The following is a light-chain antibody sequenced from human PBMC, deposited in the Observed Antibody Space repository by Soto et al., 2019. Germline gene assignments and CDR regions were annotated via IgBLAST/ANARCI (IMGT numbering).Light chain of an antibody. V-gene: IGKV3-11*01. Sequence: EIVLTQSPATLSLSPGERATLSCRARQSVSSYLAWYQQTPGQAPRLLIYDASNRATGIPARFSGSGSGTDFTLTISSLEPEDFAVYYCQQRSNWTFGQGTKVEIK. CDR1: QSVSSY. CDR2: DAS. J-gene: IGKJ1*01. CDR3: QQRSNWT.